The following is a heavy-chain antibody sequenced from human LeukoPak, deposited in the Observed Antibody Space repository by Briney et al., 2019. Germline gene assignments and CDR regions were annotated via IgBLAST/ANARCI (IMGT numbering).Heavy chain of an antibody. D-gene: IGHD1-1*01. CDR3: ARGNAGDY. V-gene: IGHV4-59*01. CDR2: IYYSGST. J-gene: IGHJ4*02. Sequence: SETLSLTCTVSGGSISSYYWSWIRQPPGQGLEWIGYIYYSGSTNYNPSLKSRVTISVDTSKNQFSLKLSSVTAADTAVYYCARGNAGDYWGQGTLVTVSS. CDR1: GGSISSYY.